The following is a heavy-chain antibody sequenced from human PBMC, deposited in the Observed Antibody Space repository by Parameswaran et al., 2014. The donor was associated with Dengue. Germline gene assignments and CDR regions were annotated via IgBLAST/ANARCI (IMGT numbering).Heavy chain of an antibody. Sequence: RWIRQPPGKGLEWIGYIYCSGSTNYNPSLKSRVTMSVDTSKNQFSLKLSSMTAADTAVYYCAGRFGEFLNWFDPWGQGNPGHRLL. D-gene: IGHD3-10*01. J-gene: IGHJ5*02. V-gene: IGHV4-61*07. CDR2: IYCSGST. CDR3: AGRFGEFLNWFDP.